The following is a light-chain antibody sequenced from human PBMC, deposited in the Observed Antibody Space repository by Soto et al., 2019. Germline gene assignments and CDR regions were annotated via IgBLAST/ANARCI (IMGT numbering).Light chain of an antibody. V-gene: IGKV3-15*01. CDR2: GAS. CDR3: QQYNNWPLT. Sequence: EIVMTQSPATLSVSPGERATLSCRASQSVSSNLAWYQQKPGQAPRLLIYGASTRATGIPARFSGSGSGTEFTLTISSLQSEDFAVYYCQQYNNWPLTFGXXXKXDIX. CDR1: QSVSSN. J-gene: IGKJ1*01.